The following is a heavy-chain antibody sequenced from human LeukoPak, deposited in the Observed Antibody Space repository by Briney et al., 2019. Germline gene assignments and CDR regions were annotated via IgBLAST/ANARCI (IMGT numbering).Heavy chain of an antibody. V-gene: IGHV1-69*01. J-gene: IGHJ4*02. Sequence: SVKVSCKASGGTFSSYAISWVRQAPGQGLEWMGGIIPIFGTANYAQKFQGRVTITADESTSTAYMELSSLRSDDTAVYYCARTYYYDSSGYYDDFDYWGQGTLVTVSS. CDR2: IIPIFGTA. D-gene: IGHD3-22*01. CDR1: GGTFSSYA. CDR3: ARTYYYDSSGYYDDFDY.